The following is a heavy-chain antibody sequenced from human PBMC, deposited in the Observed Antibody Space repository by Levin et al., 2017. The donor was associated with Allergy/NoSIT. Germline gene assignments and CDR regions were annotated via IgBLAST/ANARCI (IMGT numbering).Heavy chain of an antibody. CDR2: IRSKPKNYAT. CDR3: TRLYDITVTTAFDV. D-gene: IGHD4-17*01. Sequence: HPGGSLRLSCATSGFTFSDSGIHWVRQASGKGLEWVGRIRSKPKNYATAYAASVKGRFTISRDDSKNTAYLQMSSLKTEDTAIYYCTRLYDITVTTAFDVWGQGTMVTVSS. J-gene: IGHJ3*01. CDR1: GFTFSDSG. V-gene: IGHV3-73*01.